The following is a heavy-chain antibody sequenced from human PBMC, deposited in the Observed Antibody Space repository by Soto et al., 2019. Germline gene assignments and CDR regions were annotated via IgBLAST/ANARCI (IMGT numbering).Heavy chain of an antibody. CDR2: ISYDGSNK. Sequence: PGGSLRLFCAAPGFTFSSYAMHRVRQAPGKGLEWVAVISYDGSNKYYADSVKGRFTISRDNSKNTLYLQMNSLRAEDTAVYYCARVSSSWYGDYWGQGTLVTVSS. CDR3: ARVSSSWYGDY. D-gene: IGHD6-13*01. J-gene: IGHJ4*02. V-gene: IGHV3-30-3*01. CDR1: GFTFSSYA.